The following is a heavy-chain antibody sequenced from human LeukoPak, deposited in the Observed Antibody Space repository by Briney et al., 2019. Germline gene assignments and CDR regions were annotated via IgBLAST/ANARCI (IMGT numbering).Heavy chain of an antibody. V-gene: IGHV1-18*01. D-gene: IGHD2-21*02. CDR3: ARVRSGPCGGDCPGAFDI. Sequence: ASVKVSCKASGYTFTSYGISWVRQAPGQGLEWMGWISAYNGNTNYAQKLRGRVTMTTDTSTSTAYMELRSLRSDDTAVYYCARVRSGPCGGDCPGAFDIWGQGTMVTVSS. J-gene: IGHJ3*02. CDR1: GYTFTSYG. CDR2: ISAYNGNT.